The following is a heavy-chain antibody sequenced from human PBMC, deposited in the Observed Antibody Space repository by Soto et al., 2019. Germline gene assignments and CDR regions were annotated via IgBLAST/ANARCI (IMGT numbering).Heavy chain of an antibody. Sequence: QVQLVQSGAELRKPGSAVKLSCKASGGTFSNSPISWVRQIPGQGPEWMGRIIPSPARTIYSRKFRGRVTLTADKSTQTVYMTLSSLTPEDSGVYYCARDQVGASSFDYWGQGTRVTFSS. D-gene: IGHD1-26*01. CDR1: GGTFSNSP. V-gene: IGHV1-69*08. J-gene: IGHJ4*02. CDR2: IIPSPART. CDR3: ARDQVGASSFDY.